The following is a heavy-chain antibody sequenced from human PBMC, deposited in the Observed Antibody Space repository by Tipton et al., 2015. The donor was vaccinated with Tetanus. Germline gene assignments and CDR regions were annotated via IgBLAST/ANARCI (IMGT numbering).Heavy chain of an antibody. CDR3: ARRDYSDSSVDN. Sequence: TLSLTCTVSGGSISSGTYYWGWIHQPPGKGLEWIGSIYFSGSTYYNPSLKSRVTIYVDTSKKQFSLRLSSVTAADTAVYYCARRDYSDSSVDNWGQGTLVTVSS. D-gene: IGHD3-22*01. J-gene: IGHJ4*02. V-gene: IGHV4-39*01. CDR1: GGSISSGTYY. CDR2: IYFSGST.